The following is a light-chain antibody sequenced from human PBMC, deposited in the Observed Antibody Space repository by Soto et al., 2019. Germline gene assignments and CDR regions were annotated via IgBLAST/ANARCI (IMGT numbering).Light chain of an antibody. J-gene: IGLJ1*01. V-gene: IGLV4-69*01. Sequence: QLVLTQSPSAPASLGASVKLTCTLSSGHSSYAIAWHQQQPEKGPRYLMKLNSDGSHSKGDGIPDRFSGSSSGAERYLTISSLQSEDEADYYCQTWGTGIRVFGTGTKLTVL. CDR1: SGHSSYA. CDR3: QTWGTGIRV. CDR2: LNSDGSH.